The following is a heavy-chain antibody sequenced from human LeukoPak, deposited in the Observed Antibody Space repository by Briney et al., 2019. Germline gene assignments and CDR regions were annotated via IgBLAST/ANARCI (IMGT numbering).Heavy chain of an antibody. Sequence: PGGSLRLSCAASRFTFSDYYMSWIRQAPGKGLEWVAVISYDGSNKYYADSVKGRFTISRDNSKNTLYLQMNSLRAEDTAVYYCAREYSSGWYRSNWFDPWGQGTLVTVSS. CDR1: RFTFSDYY. CDR3: AREYSSGWYRSNWFDP. D-gene: IGHD6-19*01. J-gene: IGHJ5*02. V-gene: IGHV3-30*03. CDR2: ISYDGSNK.